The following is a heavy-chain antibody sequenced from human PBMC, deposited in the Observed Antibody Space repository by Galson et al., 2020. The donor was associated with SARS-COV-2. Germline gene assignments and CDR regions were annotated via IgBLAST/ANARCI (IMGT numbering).Heavy chain of an antibody. Sequence: ASETLSLTCTVSGASITNYHWCWIRQSPGRGLDWIGCVYYSGTTNDNPSLKSRVTISVDTSKNQFSLKLNSMTAADTAVYYCARDMSGGYNWFDPWGQGTLVTVSS. V-gene: IGHV4-59*01. CDR1: GASITNYH. D-gene: IGHD3-16*01. CDR3: ARDMSGGYNWFDP. J-gene: IGHJ5*02. CDR2: VYYSGTT.